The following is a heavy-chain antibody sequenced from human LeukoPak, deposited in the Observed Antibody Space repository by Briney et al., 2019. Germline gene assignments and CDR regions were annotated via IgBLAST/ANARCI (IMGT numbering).Heavy chain of an antibody. J-gene: IGHJ4*02. CDR1: GFTFSSYS. D-gene: IGHD5-12*01. CDR2: ISSRSSYI. CDR3: ARDLKVDIVATIMDY. Sequence: GGSLRLSCAASGFTFSSYSMNWVRQAPGKGLEWVSSISSRSSYIYYADSVKGRFTISRDNAKNSLYLQMNSLRAEDTAVYYCARDLKVDIVATIMDYWGQGTLVTVSS. V-gene: IGHV3-21*01.